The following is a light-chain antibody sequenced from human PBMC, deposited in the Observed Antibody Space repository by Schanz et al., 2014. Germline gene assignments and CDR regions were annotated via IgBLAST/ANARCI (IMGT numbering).Light chain of an antibody. CDR3: LQDYNYPLT. CDR2: AAS. CDR1: QSIGKY. J-gene: IGKJ4*01. Sequence: IHMTQSPSSLSPSVGDRVTITCRSSQSIGKYVNWYQQTPGKAPRLLIYAASTLQSGVPSRFSGSGSGTDFTLTISSLQPEDFATYYCLQDYNYPLTFGGGTKVEIK. V-gene: IGKV1-6*01.